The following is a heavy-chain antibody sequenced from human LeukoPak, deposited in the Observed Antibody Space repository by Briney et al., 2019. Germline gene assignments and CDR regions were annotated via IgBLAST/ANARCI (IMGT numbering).Heavy chain of an antibody. J-gene: IGHJ4*02. CDR1: GGSFSGYY. CDR3: ASRVLIAAAGTFDY. CDR2: INHSGST. V-gene: IGHV4-34*01. Sequence: SETLSLTCAVYGGSFSGYYWSWIRQPPGNGLEWIGEINHSGSTNYNPSLKSRVTISVDTSKNQFSLKLSSVTAADTAVYYCASRVLIAAAGTFDYWGQGTLVTVSS. D-gene: IGHD6-13*01.